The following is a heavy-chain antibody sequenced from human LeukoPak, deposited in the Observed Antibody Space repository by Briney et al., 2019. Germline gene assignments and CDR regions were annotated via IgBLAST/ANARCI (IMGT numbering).Heavy chain of an antibody. CDR1: GFTFTSYS. D-gene: IGHD1-7*01. Sequence: GGSLRLSCEASGFTFTSYSMSWVRQAPGKGLEWVSGTSDRGDYTYYADSVKGRFTISRDSSKNTLFLQMNSLRAEDTALYFCARKAQYNGHYPLDYWGQGTLVTVSS. CDR3: ARKAQYNGHYPLDY. J-gene: IGHJ4*02. V-gene: IGHV3-23*01. CDR2: TSDRGDYT.